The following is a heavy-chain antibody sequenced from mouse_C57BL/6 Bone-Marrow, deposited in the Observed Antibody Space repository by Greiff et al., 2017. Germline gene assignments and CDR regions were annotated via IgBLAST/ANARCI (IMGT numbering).Heavy chain of an antibody. CDR1: GYTFTSYW. Sequence: QVQLQQPGAELVKPGASVKMSCKASGYTFTSYWITWVKQRPGQGLEWIGDIYPTSGRTNYNEKFKSKAILTVDTSSNTAYMQLSSLKSEDSAVFYCARSGPLGRSFDYWGQGTTLTGSS. CDR2: IYPTSGRT. CDR3: ARSGPLGRSFDY. J-gene: IGHJ2*01. D-gene: IGHD4-1*01. V-gene: IGHV1-55*01.